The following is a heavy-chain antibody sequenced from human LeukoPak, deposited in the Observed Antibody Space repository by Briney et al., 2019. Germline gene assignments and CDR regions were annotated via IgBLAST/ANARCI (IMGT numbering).Heavy chain of an antibody. D-gene: IGHD2-15*01. CDR2: INPGGGST. Sequence: GASVKVSCKASGYTFTSYYIHWVRQAPGQGLEWMGIINPGGGSTSYGQKFQDRVTMTRDTSTSTVYMELSSLRSEDTAVYYCARGGSPSTEVGSAAPRSYYYYGMDVWGQGTTVTVSS. CDR1: GYTFTSYY. V-gene: IGHV1-46*01. CDR3: ARGGSPSTEVGSAAPRSYYYYGMDV. J-gene: IGHJ6*02.